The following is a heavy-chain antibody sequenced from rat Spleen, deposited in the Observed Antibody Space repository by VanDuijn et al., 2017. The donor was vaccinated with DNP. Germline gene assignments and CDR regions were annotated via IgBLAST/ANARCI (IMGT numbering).Heavy chain of an antibody. CDR1: GFTFSDYA. D-gene: IGHD1-9*01. V-gene: IGHV5S10*01. CDR2: IIYDGSSP. J-gene: IGHJ2*01. Sequence: EVQLVESGGGLVQPGNSLKLSCAASGFTFSDYAMAWVRQSPKKGLEWVATIIYDGSSPYYRDSVKGRFTISRDNAKSTLFLQMDSLRSEDTATYYCATRDYGYNYFDYWGQGVMVTVSS. CDR3: ATRDYGYNYFDY.